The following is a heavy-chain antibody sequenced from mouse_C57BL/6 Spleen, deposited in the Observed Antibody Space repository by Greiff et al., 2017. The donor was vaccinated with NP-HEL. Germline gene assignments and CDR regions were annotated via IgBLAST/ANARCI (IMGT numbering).Heavy chain of an antibody. Sequence: QVQLQQPGAELVMPGASVKLSCKASGYTFTSYWMHWVKQRPGQGLEWIGEIDPSDSYTNYNQKFKGKSTLTVDKSSSTAYMQLSSLTSEDSAVYYCARSFTTVVRYFDVWGTGTTVTVSS. CDR1: GYTFTSYW. CDR3: ARSFTTVVRYFDV. V-gene: IGHV1-69*01. J-gene: IGHJ1*03. D-gene: IGHD1-1*01. CDR2: IDPSDSYT.